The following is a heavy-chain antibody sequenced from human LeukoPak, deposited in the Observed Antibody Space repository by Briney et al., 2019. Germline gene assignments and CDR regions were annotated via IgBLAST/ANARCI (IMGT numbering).Heavy chain of an antibody. CDR2: IWYDASGQ. D-gene: IGHD3-22*01. Sequence: GGSLRLSCAASGFSFSSYGMHWVRQAPGKGLEWVAMIWYDASGQHYADSVKGRFTISRDTSKNTLYLQMNSLRAEDTAVYFCARDSLYDDNGYYHYFDYWGQGTLVTVSS. V-gene: IGHV3-33*01. J-gene: IGHJ4*02. CDR1: GFSFSSYG. CDR3: ARDSLYDDNGYYHYFDY.